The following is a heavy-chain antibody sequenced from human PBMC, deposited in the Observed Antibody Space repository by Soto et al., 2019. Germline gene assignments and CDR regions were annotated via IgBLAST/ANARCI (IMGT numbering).Heavy chain of an antibody. J-gene: IGHJ1*01. CDR1: GYTLTELS. Sequence: CKVSGYTLTELSMHWVRQAPGKGLEWMGGFDPEDGETIYAQKFQGRVTMTEDTSTDTAYMELSSLRSEDTAVYYCATGYCSGGSCYSSSLEYFQHWGQGTLVTVS. CDR2: FDPEDGET. V-gene: IGHV1-24*01. D-gene: IGHD2-15*01. CDR3: ATGYCSGGSCYSSSLEYFQH.